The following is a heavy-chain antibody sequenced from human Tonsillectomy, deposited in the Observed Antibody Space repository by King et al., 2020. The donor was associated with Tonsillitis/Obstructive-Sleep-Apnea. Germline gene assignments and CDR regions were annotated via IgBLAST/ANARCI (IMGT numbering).Heavy chain of an antibody. J-gene: IGHJ3*02. CDR2: IAYDGINK. D-gene: IGHD3-10*01. Sequence: VQLVESGGGVVQPGRSLRLSCAASGFTFSSFSMHWVRQAPGKGLEWVAVIAYDGINKYHADSVKGRFTVTRDNSKNTMYLQMNSLRTEDTAVYFCARVSNYGRDALDMWGQGTVVTVSS. CDR1: GFTFSSFS. CDR3: ARVSNYGRDALDM. V-gene: IGHV3-30*04.